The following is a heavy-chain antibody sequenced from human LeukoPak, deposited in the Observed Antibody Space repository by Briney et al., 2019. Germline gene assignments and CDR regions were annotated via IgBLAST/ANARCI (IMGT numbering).Heavy chain of an antibody. V-gene: IGHV3-48*03. J-gene: IGHJ4*02. CDR1: GFTFSSYE. CDR3: ARSKVEMATIIDY. CDR2: ISSSGSTI. Sequence: GGSLRLSCAASGFTFSSYEMNRVRQAPGKGLEWVSYISSSGSTIYYADSVKGRFTISRDNAQNSLYLQMNSLRAEDAAVYYCARSKVEMATIIDYWGQGTLVTVSS. D-gene: IGHD5-24*01.